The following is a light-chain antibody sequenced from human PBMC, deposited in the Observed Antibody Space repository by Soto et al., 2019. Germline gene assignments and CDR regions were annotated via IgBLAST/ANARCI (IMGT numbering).Light chain of an antibody. V-gene: IGLV1-51*01. J-gene: IGLJ3*02. CDR1: SSNIGNTY. CDR2: DNS. CDR3: GTWDSSLSAWV. Sequence: QAVLTQPPSVSAAPGQKVTISCSESSSNIGNTYVSWYQQLPGTAPKLLIYDNSKRPSGIPDRFSGSKSGTSATLGITGLQTGDEADYYCGTWDSSLSAWVFGGGTKVTVL.